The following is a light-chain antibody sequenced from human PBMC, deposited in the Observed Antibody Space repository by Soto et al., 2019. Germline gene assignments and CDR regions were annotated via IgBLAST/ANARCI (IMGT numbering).Light chain of an antibody. V-gene: IGLV2-14*01. CDR1: GIDIATFNY. CDR3: NSYSSTSFYV. CDR2: QVT. J-gene: IGLJ1*01. Sequence: QSVLAQPASMSGSPGQSITISCTGSGIDIATFNYVSWYQQYPGKAPKLLIYQVTSRASGVSHRFSGSKSGNTAALTISGLQPEDEAEYYCNSYSSTSFYVFXTGTKVTVL.